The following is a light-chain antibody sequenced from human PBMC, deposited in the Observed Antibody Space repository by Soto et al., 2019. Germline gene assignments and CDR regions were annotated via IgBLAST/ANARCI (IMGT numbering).Light chain of an antibody. CDR3: RSYTSSSTL. CDR1: SSDVGGYNY. CDR2: DVS. J-gene: IGLJ2*01. V-gene: IGLV2-14*01. Sequence: QSALTQPASVSGSPGQSITISCTGTSSDVGGYNYVSWYQQHPGKAPKLMIYDVSNRPSGVSNRFSGSKSGNTASLTISGLQDEDEADYYCRSYTSSSTLFGGGTQLTVL.